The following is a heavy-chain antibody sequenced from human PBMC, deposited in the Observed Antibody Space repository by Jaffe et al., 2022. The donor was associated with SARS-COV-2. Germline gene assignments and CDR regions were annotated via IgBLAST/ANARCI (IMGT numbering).Heavy chain of an antibody. CDR2: IKEDGSEK. CDR3: ARSPRPQFGIFNHYYYMDV. J-gene: IGHJ6*03. Sequence: EMQLVESGGGLVQPGESLRLSCASSGFSFSTYWINWVRQAPGKGLEWVANIKEDGSEKYYVDSVKGRFTISRDNAKSSLYLQMNSLRAEDTAVYYCARSPRPQFGIFNHYYYMDVWGKGTTVTVFS. CDR1: GFSFSTYW. V-gene: IGHV3-7*01. D-gene: IGHD2-15*01.